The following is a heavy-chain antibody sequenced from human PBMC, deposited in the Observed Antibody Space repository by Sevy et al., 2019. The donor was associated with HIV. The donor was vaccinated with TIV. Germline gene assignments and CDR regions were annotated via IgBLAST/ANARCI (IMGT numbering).Heavy chain of an antibody. V-gene: IGHV4-34*01. Sequence: SDTLSLTCAVHAGSFSGYYWNWIRQLPGKGLEWIGEINESGITYYNPSLKSRVTISVDTSKKQFSLKLNSVTAVDSAVYFCARSPPVVVVPGAPSWFDPWGQGTLVTVSS. J-gene: IGHJ5*02. CDR2: INESGIT. CDR1: AGSFSGYY. D-gene: IGHD2-2*01. CDR3: ARSPPVVVVPGAPSWFDP.